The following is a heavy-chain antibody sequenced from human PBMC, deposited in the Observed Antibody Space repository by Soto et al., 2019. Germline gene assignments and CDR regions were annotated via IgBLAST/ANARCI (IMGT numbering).Heavy chain of an antibody. V-gene: IGHV1-8*01. D-gene: IGHD5-12*01. J-gene: IGHJ6*03. Sequence: QVQLVQSGAEVKKPGASVKVSCKASGYTFPSYDINWARQATGQGLEWMGWMNPNSGNTGYAQKTQGTGTMTMATSISTAYMELSSLRSEDTAVYYCATGDIVATSYYMDVWGKGTTVTVSS. CDR2: MNPNSGNT. CDR3: ATGDIVATSYYMDV. CDR1: GYTFPSYD.